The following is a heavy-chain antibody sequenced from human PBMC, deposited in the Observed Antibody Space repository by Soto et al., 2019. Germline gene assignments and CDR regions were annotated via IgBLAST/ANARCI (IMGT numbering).Heavy chain of an antibody. V-gene: IGHV4-59*01. CDR2: IYYSGST. Sequence: SETLSLTCTVSGGSISSYYWSWIRQPPGKGLEWIGYIYYSGSTNYNPSLKSRVTISVDTSKNQFSLKLSSVTAADTAVYYCARVGQVPAAVRDYYYYGMDVWGQGTTVTVSS. CDR1: GGSISSYY. D-gene: IGHD2-2*01. J-gene: IGHJ6*02. CDR3: ARVGQVPAAVRDYYYYGMDV.